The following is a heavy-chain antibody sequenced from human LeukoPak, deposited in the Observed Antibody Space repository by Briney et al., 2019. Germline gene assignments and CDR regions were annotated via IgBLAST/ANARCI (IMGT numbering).Heavy chain of an antibody. CDR1: GYTFTSYG. CDR2: ISAYNGNT. D-gene: IGHD3-22*01. CDR3: ASGHKDYYDSSGYFDY. V-gene: IGHV1-18*01. J-gene: IGHJ4*02. Sequence: GASVKVSFKASGYTFTSYGISWVRQAPGQGLEWMGWISAYNGNTNYAQKLQGRVTMTTDTSTSTAYMELRSLRSDDTAVYYCASGHKDYYDSSGYFDYWGQGTLVTVSS.